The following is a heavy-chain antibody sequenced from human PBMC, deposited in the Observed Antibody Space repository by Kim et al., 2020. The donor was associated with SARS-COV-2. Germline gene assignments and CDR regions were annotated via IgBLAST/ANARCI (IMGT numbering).Heavy chain of an antibody. J-gene: IGHJ6*02. V-gene: IGHV3-7*03. CDR2: IKQDGSEK. Sequence: GGSLRLSCAASGFTFSSYWMSWVRQAPGKGLEWVANIKQDGSEKYYVDSVKGRFTISRDNAKNSLYLQMNSLRAEDTAVYYCARSRHWGLIAARPYGMDVWGQGTTVTVSS. D-gene: IGHD6-6*01. CDR1: GFTFSSYW. CDR3: ARSRHWGLIAARPYGMDV.